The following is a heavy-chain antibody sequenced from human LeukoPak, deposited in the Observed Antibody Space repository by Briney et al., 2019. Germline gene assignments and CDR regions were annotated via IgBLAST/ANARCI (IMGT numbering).Heavy chain of an antibody. J-gene: IGHJ5*02. D-gene: IGHD3-10*01. V-gene: IGHV4-4*09. CDR2: ISTSGNA. CDR1: GGSISSYY. CDR3: ARYYYGSGSHYNVAWFDP. Sequence: PSETLSLTCTVSGGSISSYYWSWIRQLPGKGLEWIGFISTSGNANYIPSLKSRVTMSLDTSKNQFSLRLTSVTAADTAVYYCARYYYGSGSHYNVAWFDPWGQGTLVTVSS.